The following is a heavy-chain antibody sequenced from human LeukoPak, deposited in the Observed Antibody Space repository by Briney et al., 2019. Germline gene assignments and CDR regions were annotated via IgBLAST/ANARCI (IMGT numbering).Heavy chain of an antibody. CDR3: ARDRYSSGSAAHYYFDY. CDR2: ISSSSSYI. D-gene: IGHD6-19*01. Sequence: GGSLRLSCAASGFTFSSYSMNWVRQAPGKGLEWVSSISSSSSYIYYADSVKGRFTISRDNAKNSLYLQMNSLRAEDTAVYYCARDRYSSGSAAHYYFDYWGQGTLVTVSS. V-gene: IGHV3-21*01. CDR1: GFTFSSYS. J-gene: IGHJ4*02.